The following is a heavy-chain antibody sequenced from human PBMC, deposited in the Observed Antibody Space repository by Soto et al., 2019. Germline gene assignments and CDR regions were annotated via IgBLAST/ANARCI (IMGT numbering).Heavy chain of an antibody. CDR3: ARDKMGATTRYYYYYGMDV. Sequence: SVKVSCKASGGTFSSYAISWVRQAPGQGLEWMGGIIPIFGTANYAQKFQGRVTITADESTSTAYMELSSLRSEDTAVYYCARDKMGATTRYYYYYGMDVWGQGTTVTV. CDR1: GGTFSSYA. V-gene: IGHV1-69*13. J-gene: IGHJ6*02. CDR2: IIPIFGTA. D-gene: IGHD1-26*01.